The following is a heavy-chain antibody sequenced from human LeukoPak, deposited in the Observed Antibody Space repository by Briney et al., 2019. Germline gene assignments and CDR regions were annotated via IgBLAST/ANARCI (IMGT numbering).Heavy chain of an antibody. Sequence: PSETLSLTCTVSGGSVSNGNYYWSWLRQPPGEALEWIGYIYYSGNTNYNPSLEGRVTISVDTSKNHFSVKLSSVTAADTAVYYCARSQNYYGSGDYWSQGTLVTVSS. CDR1: GGSVSNGNYY. J-gene: IGHJ4*02. CDR3: ARSQNYYGSGDY. D-gene: IGHD3-10*01. V-gene: IGHV4-61*03. CDR2: IYYSGNT.